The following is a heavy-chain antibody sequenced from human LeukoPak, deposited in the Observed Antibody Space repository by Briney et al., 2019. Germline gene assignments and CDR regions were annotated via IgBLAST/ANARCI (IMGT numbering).Heavy chain of an antibody. J-gene: IGHJ5*02. CDR3: ARDRAGGWFDP. CDR1: GYTLTGFY. Sequence: ASVKVSCRASGYTLTGFYMHWVRQAPGQGLEWMGWINPNTGGTIYAQKFQGRVTMTRDTSISTAYMELTRLTSDDTAVYYCARDRAGGWFDPWGQGTLVTVSS. CDR2: INPNTGGT. D-gene: IGHD3-16*01. V-gene: IGHV1-2*02.